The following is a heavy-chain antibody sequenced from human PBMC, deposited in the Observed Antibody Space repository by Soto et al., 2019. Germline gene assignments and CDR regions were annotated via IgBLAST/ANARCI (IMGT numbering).Heavy chain of an antibody. CDR2: ITDSSDTV. J-gene: IGHJ4*02. CDR1: GFSFSNYN. D-gene: IGHD1-26*01. V-gene: IGHV3-48*01. Sequence: GGSLRLSCVASGFSFSNYNMNWVRQAPGKGLEWVSYITDSSDTVHYADSVRGRFTISRDNAESSLYLQMNSLRAEDTAVYYCAQDSGSYLGYWGQGTLVTVSS. CDR3: AQDSGSYLGY.